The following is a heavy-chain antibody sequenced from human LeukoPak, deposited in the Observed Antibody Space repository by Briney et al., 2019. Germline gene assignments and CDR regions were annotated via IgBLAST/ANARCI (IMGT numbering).Heavy chain of an antibody. Sequence: GSVTVSCKASGYTFTSYDINWVRQAPGEGVEWIAWMNPNSGNTGYAQKFQGRVTMTRNTSISTAHMELSSLRSEDTAVYYCARGGSLIDCWGQGTLVTVSS. CDR3: ARGGSLIDC. J-gene: IGHJ4*02. CDR2: MNPNSGNT. CDR1: GYTFTSYD. V-gene: IGHV1-8*01. D-gene: IGHD1-26*01.